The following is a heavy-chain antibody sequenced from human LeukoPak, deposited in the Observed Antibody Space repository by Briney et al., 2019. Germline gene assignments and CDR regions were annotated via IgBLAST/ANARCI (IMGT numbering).Heavy chain of an antibody. J-gene: IGHJ4*02. V-gene: IGHV3-30-3*02. Sequence: GRSLRLSCAASGFTFSSYAMHWVRQAPGKGLEWVAVISYDGSNKYYADSVKGRFTISRDNSKNTLYLQMNSLRAEDTAVYYCAKSGTIFGVVIHFDYWGQGTLVTVSS. CDR2: ISYDGSNK. CDR3: AKSGTIFGVVIHFDY. CDR1: GFTFSSYA. D-gene: IGHD3-3*01.